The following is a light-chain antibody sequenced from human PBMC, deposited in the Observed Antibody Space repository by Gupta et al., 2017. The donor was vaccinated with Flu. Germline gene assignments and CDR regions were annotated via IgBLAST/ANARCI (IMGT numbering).Light chain of an antibody. V-gene: IGKV3-20*01. Sequence: EIVLTQSPGTLSLSPGERATLSCRASQSVRTDIAWYQQKPGQAPRLLIYGESSRATGIPDRFSGSGSGTDFTLTISRLEPEDFAVYYCQQFAPSPGTFGQGTKVEIK. J-gene: IGKJ1*01. CDR1: QSVRTD. CDR2: GES. CDR3: QQFAPSPGT.